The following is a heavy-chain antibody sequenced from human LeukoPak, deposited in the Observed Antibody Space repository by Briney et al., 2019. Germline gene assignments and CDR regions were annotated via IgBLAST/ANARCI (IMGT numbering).Heavy chain of an antibody. Sequence: ASVKVSCKASGYTFTGYYMHWVRQAPGQGLEWMGWINPNSGGTNYAQKFQGRVTMTRDTSISTAYMELTRLRSDDTAVYFCARVGLAGGWSDYWGQGTLVTVSP. J-gene: IGHJ4*02. V-gene: IGHV1-2*02. CDR2: INPNSGGT. D-gene: IGHD6-19*01. CDR1: GYTFTGYY. CDR3: ARVGLAGGWSDY.